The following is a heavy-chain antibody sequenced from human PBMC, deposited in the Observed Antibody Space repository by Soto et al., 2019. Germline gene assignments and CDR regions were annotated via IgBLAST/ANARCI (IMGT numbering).Heavy chain of an antibody. CDR1: GFTFSSYA. Sequence: GGSLRLSCAASGFTFSSYAMHWVRQAPGKGLEWVAVISYDGSNKYYADSVKGRFTMTRDNSKNTLYLQMNSLRAEDTAVYYCARVACSGGSCYYYYYGMDVWGQGTTVTVSS. CDR3: ARVACSGGSCYYYYYGMDV. D-gene: IGHD2-15*01. J-gene: IGHJ6*02. CDR2: ISYDGSNK. V-gene: IGHV3-30-3*01.